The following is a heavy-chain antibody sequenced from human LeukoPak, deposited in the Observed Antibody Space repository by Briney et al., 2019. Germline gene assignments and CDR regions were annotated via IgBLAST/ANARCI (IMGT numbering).Heavy chain of an antibody. CDR2: VYYSGST. CDR3: ARQSRQWGSSDY. J-gene: IGHJ4*02. V-gene: IGHV4-59*08. CDR1: GGFISSYY. Sequence: PSETLSLTCTVSGGFISSYYWSWIRQPPGKGLEWIAYVYYSGSTNYNPSLKSRVTISVDTSKNQFSLKLSSVTAADTAVYYCARQSRQWGSSDYWGQGPLVTVSS. D-gene: IGHD2-15*01.